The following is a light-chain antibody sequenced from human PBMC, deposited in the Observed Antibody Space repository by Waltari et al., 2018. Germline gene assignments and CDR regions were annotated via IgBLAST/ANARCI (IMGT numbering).Light chain of an antibody. J-gene: IGLJ1*01. CDR3: GAWDDRLNVYV. CDR1: SSHIGSNA. V-gene: IGLV1-44*01. CDR2: SHD. Sequence: QSVLTQPPSASGTPGQRVTISCSGSSSHIGSNALNWYQHLPGPAPTLLIYSHDQRPSGVPDRFSGSKSGTSASLAISGLQSEDEADYYCGAWDDRLNVYVFGTGTRVTVL.